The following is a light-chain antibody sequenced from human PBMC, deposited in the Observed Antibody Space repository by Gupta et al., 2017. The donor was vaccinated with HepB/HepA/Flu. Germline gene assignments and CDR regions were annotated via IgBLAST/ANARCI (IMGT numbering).Light chain of an antibody. V-gene: IGLV10-54*04. Sequence: QAGLPQPPSVSKGLRQTATLTCTGNSNNVGNQGAAWLQQHQGHPPKLLSYKNNNRPSGTSERFSASRSGNTASLTITGLQPEDEADYYCSAWDSSRSAQVFGGGTKLTVL. CDR3: SAWDSSRSAQV. CDR1: SNNVGNQG. J-gene: IGLJ2*01. CDR2: KNN.